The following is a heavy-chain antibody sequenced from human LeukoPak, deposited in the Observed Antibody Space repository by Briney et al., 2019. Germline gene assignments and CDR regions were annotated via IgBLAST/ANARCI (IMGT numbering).Heavy chain of an antibody. J-gene: IGHJ4*02. CDR1: GVTFSNVW. CDR3: TTRDYYDSSGYGNFDY. D-gene: IGHD3-22*01. Sequence: GGSLRLSCAGSGVTFSNVWVSWVRQAPGKGLEWVGRIKRKTDGGTTDYAAPVKGRFSISRDDSKNTLYLEMNSLKTEDTAVYYCTTRDYYDSSGYGNFDYWGQGTLVTVSS. V-gene: IGHV3-15*01. CDR2: IKRKTDGGTT.